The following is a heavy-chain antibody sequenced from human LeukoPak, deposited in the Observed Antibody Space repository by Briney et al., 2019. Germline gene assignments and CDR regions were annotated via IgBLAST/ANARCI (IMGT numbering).Heavy chain of an antibody. CDR2: IYYSRST. V-gene: IGHV4-59*08. D-gene: IGHD2-15*01. Sequence: PSETLSLTCTVSGGSISSYYWNWIRQPPGKGLEWIGYIYYSRSTNYNPSLESRVTISVDTSKNQFSLQLSSVTAADTAVYYCARGPVRWTPDYWGQGTLVTVSS. CDR1: GGSISSYY. J-gene: IGHJ4*02. CDR3: ARGPVRWTPDY.